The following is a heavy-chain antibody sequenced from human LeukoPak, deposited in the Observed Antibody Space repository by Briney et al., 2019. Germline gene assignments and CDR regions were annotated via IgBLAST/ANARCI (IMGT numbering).Heavy chain of an antibody. J-gene: IGHJ4*02. CDR2: VKQDGTEK. Sequence: GGSLRLSCEASGFTFRDYWMTWVRQAPGKGLEWVANVKQDGTEKFYVDSVKGRLTISRDNGKNSLYLQMNSLRVEDTAIYYCARAGGTSWADYWGQGTLVTVSS. CDR1: GFTFRDYW. CDR3: ARAGGTSWADY. D-gene: IGHD6-13*01. V-gene: IGHV3-7*01.